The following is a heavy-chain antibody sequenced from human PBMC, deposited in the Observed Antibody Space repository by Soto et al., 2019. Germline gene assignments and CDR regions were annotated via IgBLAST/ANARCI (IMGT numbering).Heavy chain of an antibody. J-gene: IGHJ5*02. Sequence: QVQLQESGPGLVKPSETLSLTCTVSGGSVSSATDYWTWIRQPPGKELEWIGYTDYRVNTDRNPSLMRRVTISIDTSNNQFSLTLSSVTAADTAVYFCAIQSSDDRAHFHYWFDPWGRGIQVTVSS. CDR2: TDYRVNT. CDR3: AIQSSDDRAHFHYWFDP. CDR1: GGSVSSATDY. V-gene: IGHV4-61*01. D-gene: IGHD3-9*01.